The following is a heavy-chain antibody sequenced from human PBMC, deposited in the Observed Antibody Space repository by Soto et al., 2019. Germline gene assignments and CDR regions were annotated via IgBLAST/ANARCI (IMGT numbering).Heavy chain of an antibody. CDR1: GYTFRVSG. D-gene: IGHD2-2*01. CDR3: ARRGSFCSSSSCYHNAFDV. CDR2: ISPYNGLA. J-gene: IGHJ3*01. V-gene: IGHV1-18*04. Sequence: QGQLVQSGVEVKKPGASVKVSCKASGYTFRVSGIAWVRQAPGQGLEWMGWISPYNGLAAYAQEFQGRVTMTADTSTTTAYLDLSDLRSDDTAVYYCARRGSFCSSSSCYHNAFDVWGQGTLGAVSS.